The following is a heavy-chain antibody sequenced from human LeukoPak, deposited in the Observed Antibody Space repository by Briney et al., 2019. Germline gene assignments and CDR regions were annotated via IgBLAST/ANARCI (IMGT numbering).Heavy chain of an antibody. J-gene: IGHJ1*01. V-gene: IGHV1-2*02. CDR3: AREDLYYYDSSGSEYFQH. D-gene: IGHD3-22*01. CDR1: GYTFTGYY. Sequence: ASVKVSCKASGYTFTGYYMHWVRQARGQGLEWMGWINPNSGGTNYAQKFQGRVTMTRDTPISTAYMELSRLRSDDTAVYYCAREDLYYYDSSGSEYFQHWGQGTLVTVSS. CDR2: INPNSGGT.